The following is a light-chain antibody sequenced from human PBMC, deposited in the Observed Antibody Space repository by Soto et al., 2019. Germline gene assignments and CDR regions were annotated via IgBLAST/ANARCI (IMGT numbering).Light chain of an antibody. CDR1: QSVSKY. CDR3: QQRSNWPIT. CDR2: DAS. Sequence: EIVLTQSPATLSLSPGERATLSCRTSQSVSKYFAWYQQKPGRAPRLLIYDASSRASGIRARFICSGSGTDFNLTLSSLEPEDFAIYYCQQRSNWPITFGQGTRLEIK. J-gene: IGKJ5*01. V-gene: IGKV3-11*01.